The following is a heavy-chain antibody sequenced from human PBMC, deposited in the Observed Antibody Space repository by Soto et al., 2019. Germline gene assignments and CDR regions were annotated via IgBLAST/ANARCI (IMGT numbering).Heavy chain of an antibody. Sequence: GGSLRLSCAASGFTFSSYAMSWVRQAPGKGLEWVSAISGSCGTSYYADSVKGRFTISRDNSKNTLYLQMNSLRAEDTAVYYCAKISLDSSGYNSYFDYWGQGTLVTVSS. CDR2: ISGSCGTS. CDR1: GFTFSSYA. D-gene: IGHD3-22*01. CDR3: AKISLDSSGYNSYFDY. J-gene: IGHJ4*02. V-gene: IGHV3-23*01.